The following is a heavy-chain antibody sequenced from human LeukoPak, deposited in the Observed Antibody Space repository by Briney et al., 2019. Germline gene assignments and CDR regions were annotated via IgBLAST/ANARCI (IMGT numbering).Heavy chain of an antibody. V-gene: IGHV1-69*05. CDR2: IIPIFGTA. CDR1: GGTFSSYA. J-gene: IGHJ6*03. D-gene: IGHD3-10*01. Sequence: ASVKVSCKASGGTFSSYAISWVRQAPGQGLEWMGGIIPIFGTANYAQKFQGRVTITTDESTSTAYMELSSLRSEDTAVYYCARGPLSVVRGVIINYYYYMDVWGKGTTVTVSS. CDR3: ARGPLSVVRGVIINYYYYMDV.